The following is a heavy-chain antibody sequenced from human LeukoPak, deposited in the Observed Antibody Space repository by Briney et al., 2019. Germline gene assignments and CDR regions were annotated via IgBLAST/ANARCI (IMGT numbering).Heavy chain of an antibody. CDR1: GGSISSYY. CDR2: IYHSGTT. Sequence: SETLSLTCTVSGGSISSYYWSWVSQPPGKGLEWIGEIYHSGTTNYNPSLKRRVTISVDKSKNQFSLKLSSVPAADTAVYYCARQPYCSGGSCSSLDYWGQGTLVTVSS. CDR3: ARQPYCSGGSCSSLDY. J-gene: IGHJ4*02. V-gene: IGHV4-4*02. D-gene: IGHD2-15*01.